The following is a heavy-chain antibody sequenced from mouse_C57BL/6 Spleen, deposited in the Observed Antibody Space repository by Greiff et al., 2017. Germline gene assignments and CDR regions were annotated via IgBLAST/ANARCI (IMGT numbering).Heavy chain of an antibody. V-gene: IGHV1-5*01. CDR1: GYTFTSYW. J-gene: IGHJ3*01. CDR2: IYPGNSDT. CDR3: TGGSPLAY. Sequence: VQLQQSGTVLARPGASVKMSCKTSGYTFTSYWMHWVKQRPGQGLEWIGAIYPGNSDTSYNQKFKGQAKMTSVNSASTAYMELSSLTNEVSAVYYCTGGSPLAYWGQGTLVTVSA.